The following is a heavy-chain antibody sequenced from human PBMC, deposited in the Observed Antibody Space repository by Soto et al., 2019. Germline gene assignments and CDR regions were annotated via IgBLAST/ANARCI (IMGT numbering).Heavy chain of an antibody. D-gene: IGHD2-15*01. CDR3: ATLPPRIVVVMTDLPT. CDR1: GASISSTYW. J-gene: IGHJ5*02. V-gene: IGHV4-4*02. CDR2: IYHTGTT. Sequence: QLRESGPGLVKPSGTLSLTCFVSGASISSTYWWSWVRQTPGKRLEWIGQIYHTGTTSYNPSPKNPVTISLDKSNNQFSLRLTSMTAADTAVYYCATLPPRIVVVMTDLPTWGQGTLVTVSS.